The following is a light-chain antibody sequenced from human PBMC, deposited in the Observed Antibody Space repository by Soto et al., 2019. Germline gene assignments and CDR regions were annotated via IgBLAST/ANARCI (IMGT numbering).Light chain of an antibody. V-gene: IGLV2-8*01. J-gene: IGLJ2*01. Sequence: QSALTQPPSASWSPGQSVTISCTGTSSDVGGYNYVSWYQQHPGKAPKLMISEVSKRPSGVPDRFSGSKSGNTASLTVSGLQAEDEADYYCSSFAGNNNLVFGGGTKVTVL. CDR3: SSFAGNNNLV. CDR1: SSDVGGYNY. CDR2: EVS.